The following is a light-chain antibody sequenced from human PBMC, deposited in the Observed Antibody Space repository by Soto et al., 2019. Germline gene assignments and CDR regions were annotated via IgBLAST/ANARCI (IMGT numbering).Light chain of an antibody. V-gene: IGKV3-11*01. CDR2: DAS. Sequence: EIVLTQSPATLSLSPGERATLSCRASQSVNSYLAWYQQKPGQAPRLLIYDASNRATGIPARFSGSGSGTDFTLTISSLEPEDFPVYYCQQGRNWPLTFGGGTKVEIK. J-gene: IGKJ4*01. CDR3: QQGRNWPLT. CDR1: QSVNSY.